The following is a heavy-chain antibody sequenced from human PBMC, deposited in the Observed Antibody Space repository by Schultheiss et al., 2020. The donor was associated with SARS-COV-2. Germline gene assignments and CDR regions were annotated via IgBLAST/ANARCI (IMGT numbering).Heavy chain of an antibody. CDR1: GYTFTNYG. J-gene: IGHJ3*02. D-gene: IGHD3-3*01. CDR3: GRSGGWDFWSGYDKPLDM. V-gene: IGHV1-18*01. CDR2: INPNSGGT. Sequence: ASVKVSCMTSGYTFTNYGISWVRQAPGQGLEWMGWINPNSGGTNYAQKFQGRVTMTTDTSTSTAYMELRTLTSDDTAVYYCGRSGGWDFWSGYDKPLDMWGQGTMVTVSS.